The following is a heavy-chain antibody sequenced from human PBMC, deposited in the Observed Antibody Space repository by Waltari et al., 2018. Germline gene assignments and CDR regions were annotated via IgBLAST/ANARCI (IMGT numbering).Heavy chain of an antibody. Sequence: QVQLQESGPGLVKPSETLSLTCTVSGASISSYHWSWLRQTAGKGLEWIGRINTSGTTNYNPSLKSRVTLSIDPSKNHFSLKLSSVSAADTAVYYCARVAYYGGSGGDYFDYWGQGTRVTVSS. V-gene: IGHV4-4*07. CDR1: GASISSYH. CDR2: INTSGTT. J-gene: IGHJ4*02. D-gene: IGHD3-22*01. CDR3: ARVAYYGGSGGDYFDY.